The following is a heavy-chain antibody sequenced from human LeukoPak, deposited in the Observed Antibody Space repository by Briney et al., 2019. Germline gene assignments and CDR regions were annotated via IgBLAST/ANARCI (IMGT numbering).Heavy chain of an antibody. CDR3: GKTTVGYSSGQKPAWPVDY. V-gene: IGHV3-23*01. J-gene: IGHJ4*02. CDR1: GFTFSSYA. D-gene: IGHD5-18*01. Sequence: PGRSLRLSCAASGFTFSSYATSWVRQAPGKGLEWVAGIFGSGGSPHYADPVKGRFTISRDNSRNTVYLQINSLRAEDTAVYYCGKTTVGYSSGQKPAWPVDYWGQGTLVTVSS. CDR2: IFGSGGSP.